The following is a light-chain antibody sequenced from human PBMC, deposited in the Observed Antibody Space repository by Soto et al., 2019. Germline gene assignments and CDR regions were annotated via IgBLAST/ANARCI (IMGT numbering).Light chain of an antibody. Sequence: EVVMTQFPATLSVSPGEKATLSCRASQSVGTNLVWYQQKPGQAPWLLIYGASTRATGVPARFSGSGSGTEFTLTISSLQSEDFAVYYCQLYGSSPPWTFGQGTKVEIK. J-gene: IGKJ1*01. CDR2: GAS. CDR3: QLYGSSPPWT. CDR1: QSVGTN. V-gene: IGKV3-15*01.